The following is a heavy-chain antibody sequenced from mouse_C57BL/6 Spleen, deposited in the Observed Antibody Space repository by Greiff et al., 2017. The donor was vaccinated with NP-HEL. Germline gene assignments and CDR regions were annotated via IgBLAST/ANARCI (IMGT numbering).Heavy chain of an antibody. CDR2: ISSGSSTI. CDR3: ARGDYGSRDAMDD. J-gene: IGHJ4*01. Sequence: EVMLVESGGGLVKPGGSLKLSCAASGFTFSDYGMHWVRQAPEKGLEWVAYISSGSSTIYYADTVKGRFTISRDNAKNTLFLQMTSLRSEDTAMDYCARGDYGSRDAMDDWGQGTSVTVSS. D-gene: IGHD1-1*01. CDR1: GFTFSDYG. V-gene: IGHV5-17*01.